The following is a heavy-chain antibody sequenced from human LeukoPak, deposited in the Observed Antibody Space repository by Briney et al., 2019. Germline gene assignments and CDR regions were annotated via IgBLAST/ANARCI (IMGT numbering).Heavy chain of an antibody. J-gene: IGHJ6*03. V-gene: IGHV4-59*01. D-gene: IGHD5-12*01. CDR3: AREGYSGYDFSYYYYMDV. Sequence: SETLSLTCTVSGGSISSYYWSWIRQPPGKGLEWIGYIYYSGSTNYNPSLKSRVTISVDTSKNRFSLKLSSVTAADTAVYYCAREGYSGYDFSYYYYMDVWGKGTTVTVSS. CDR2: IYYSGST. CDR1: GGSISSYY.